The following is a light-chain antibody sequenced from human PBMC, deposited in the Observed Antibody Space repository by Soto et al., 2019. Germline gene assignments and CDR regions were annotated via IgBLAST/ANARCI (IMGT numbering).Light chain of an antibody. CDR2: GAS. J-gene: IGKJ3*01. CDR3: QQYGSSPPYT. CDR1: QSVSSSY. Sequence: EIVLTQSPGTLSLSPGERATLSCRASQSVSSSYLAWYQQKPGQAPRLLIYGASSRATSIPDRFSGSGSGTDFTLTISRLEPEDFAVYYCQQYGSSPPYTFVPGTKVYIK. V-gene: IGKV3-20*01.